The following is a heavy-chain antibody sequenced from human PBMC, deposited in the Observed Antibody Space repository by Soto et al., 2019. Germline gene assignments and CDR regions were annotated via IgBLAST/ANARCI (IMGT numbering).Heavy chain of an antibody. CDR3: ASSYGNAWYNY. V-gene: IGHV4-59*02. J-gene: IGHJ4*02. CDR2: MHYTGFS. Sequence: SETLSLTCSFSGDSVTSHYLTWIRQSPEKGLEWIGYMHYTGFSHYNPSLKSRLTISVDRSKNQFTLQLTSVTVEDTAVYYWASSYGNAWYNYWGQGSQGTVTS. D-gene: IGHD6-13*01. CDR1: GDSVTSHY.